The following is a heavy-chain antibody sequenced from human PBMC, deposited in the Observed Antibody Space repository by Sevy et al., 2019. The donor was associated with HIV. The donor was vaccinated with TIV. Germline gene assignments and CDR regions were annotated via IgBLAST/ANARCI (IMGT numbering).Heavy chain of an antibody. CDR1: GFTFNSFA. D-gene: IGHD5-18*01. V-gene: IGHV3-23*01. Sequence: GGSLRLSCAASGFTFNSFAMGWVRQAPGKGLDWISVISGTGDYTYYADSVKGRFTISGDNSKNTLFLQMNSLRAEDTAIFYCAKKMGGGSGMAFLVDFWGQGTLVTVSS. CDR3: AKKMGGGSGMAFLVDF. J-gene: IGHJ4*02. CDR2: ISGTGDYT.